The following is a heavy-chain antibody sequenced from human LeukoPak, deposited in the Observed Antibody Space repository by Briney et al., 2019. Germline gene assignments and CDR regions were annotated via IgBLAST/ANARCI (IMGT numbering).Heavy chain of an antibody. Sequence: GGSLRLSCAASGFTFSSYAMHWVRQAPGKGLEWVAVISYDGSNKYYADSVKGRFTISRDNSKNTLYLQMNSLRAEDTAVYYCAKVNSGYDPGYWGQGTLVTVSS. V-gene: IGHV3-30-3*01. J-gene: IGHJ4*02. CDR3: AKVNSGYDPGY. CDR2: ISYDGSNK. D-gene: IGHD5-12*01. CDR1: GFTFSSYA.